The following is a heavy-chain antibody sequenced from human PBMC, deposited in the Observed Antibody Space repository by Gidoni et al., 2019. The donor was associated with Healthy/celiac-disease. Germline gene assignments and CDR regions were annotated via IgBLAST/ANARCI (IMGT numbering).Heavy chain of an antibody. CDR3: ARGFVQWQQPPFDY. CDR2: ISYDGSNK. J-gene: IGHJ4*02. CDR1: GFTFSSYA. D-gene: IGHD6-13*01. Sequence: QVQLVESGGGVVQPGRSLRLSCAASGFTFSSYAMHWVRQAPGKGLEWVAVISYDGSNKYYADSVKGRFTISRDNSKNTLYLQMNSLRAEDTAVYYCARGFVQWQQPPFDYWGQGTLVTVSS. V-gene: IGHV3-30-3*01.